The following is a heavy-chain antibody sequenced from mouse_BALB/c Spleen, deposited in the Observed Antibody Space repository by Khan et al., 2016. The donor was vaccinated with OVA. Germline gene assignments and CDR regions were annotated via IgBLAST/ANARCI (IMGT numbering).Heavy chain of an antibody. CDR3: TRLAYYYDSEGFAY. V-gene: IGHV5-6*01. CDR2: VSTGGSYT. CDR1: GFTFSTYG. Sequence: EVKLVESGGDFVKPGGSLKLSCAASGFTFSTYGMSWVRQTPDRRLEWVATVSTGGSYTYYPDSVKGRFTISRDNAKNTLYLQMSSLKSEDTAMFYGTRLAYYYDSEGFAYWGQGTLVTVSA. D-gene: IGHD1-1*01. J-gene: IGHJ3*01.